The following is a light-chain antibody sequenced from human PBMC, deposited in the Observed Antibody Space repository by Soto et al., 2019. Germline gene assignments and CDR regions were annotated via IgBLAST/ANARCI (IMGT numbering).Light chain of an antibody. Sequence: EIVLTQSPATSSLSPGDRATLSCRASQRIGSYLAWYQQKPGQAPSLLIYDSSNRAAGIPARFSGSGSGTDFTLTISSLEPEDFAVYFCQHRSNSPPTWTFGHGTRVEIK. CDR3: QHRSNSPPTWT. J-gene: IGKJ1*01. V-gene: IGKV3-11*01. CDR2: DSS. CDR1: QRIGSY.